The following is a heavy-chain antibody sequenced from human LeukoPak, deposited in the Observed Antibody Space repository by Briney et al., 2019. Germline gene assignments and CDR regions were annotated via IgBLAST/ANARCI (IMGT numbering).Heavy chain of an antibody. Sequence: GGSLKLSCAASGFAFSGSAIHWVRQSFGKGLEWIGHIDKEKNSYATASAYAVSVEGRFTVSRDDSKNMAFLQMSGLKTEDTALYFCTRDSGTYNWLDPWGQGTLVTVSS. D-gene: IGHD1-26*01. CDR1: GFAFSGSA. V-gene: IGHV3-73*01. CDR3: TRDSGTYNWLDP. CDR2: IDKEKNSYATAS. J-gene: IGHJ5*02.